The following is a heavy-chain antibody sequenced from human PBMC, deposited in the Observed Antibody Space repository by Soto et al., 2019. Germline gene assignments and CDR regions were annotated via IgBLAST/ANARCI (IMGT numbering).Heavy chain of an antibody. CDR1: GGTFTNDA. CDR3: AREVVTETTLGYFDF. D-gene: IGHD2-21*02. CDR2: IIPFFGTP. V-gene: IGHV1-69*01. Sequence: QVHLVQSGAEVKKSGSSVRVSCTASGGTFTNDAISWVRQAPGQGLEWLGRIIPFFGTPDYSQSFQGRLTITADESTGTAYMDLRCLRSDDTAVYYCAREVVTETTLGYFDFWGQGTLVTVSS. J-gene: IGHJ4*02.